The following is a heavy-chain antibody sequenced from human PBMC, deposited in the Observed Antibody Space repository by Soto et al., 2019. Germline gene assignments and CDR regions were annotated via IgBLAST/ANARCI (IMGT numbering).Heavy chain of an antibody. D-gene: IGHD6-19*01. CDR3: ARLPRSGWDHYYYGMDV. V-gene: IGHV3-30*03. Sequence: QVQLVESGGGVVQAGGSLGLSCTASGFTFSTYGMHWVRQAPGKGPEWVAVMSHDGSHKAFLDSVKGRFIISRDNSKNTLYLQTNSLRPDETAVYYCARLPRSGWDHYYYGMDVWGQGTTVIVSS. CDR2: MSHDGSHK. J-gene: IGHJ6*02. CDR1: GFTFSTYG.